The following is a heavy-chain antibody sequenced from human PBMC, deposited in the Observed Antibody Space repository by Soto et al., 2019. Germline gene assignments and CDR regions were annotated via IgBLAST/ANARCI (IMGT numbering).Heavy chain of an antibody. CDR2: MSPNSGNK. J-gene: IGHJ3*02. V-gene: IGHV1-8*01. Sequence: VQLVQSGAEVKKPGASVKVSCRASGFTFTSYDINWVRQATGQGPEWMGWMSPNSGNKGYAQKFQGRVTMTRDSSISTAYMELSSLRSEDTAVYYCASGSSNWFRNAFDIWGQGTMVTVSS. CDR3: ASGSSNWFRNAFDI. D-gene: IGHD6-13*01. CDR1: GFTFTSYD.